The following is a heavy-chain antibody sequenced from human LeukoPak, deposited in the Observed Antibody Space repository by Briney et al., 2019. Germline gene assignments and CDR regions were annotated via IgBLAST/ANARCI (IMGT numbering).Heavy chain of an antibody. D-gene: IGHD2-15*01. CDR2: TDYRSKWNN. V-gene: IGHV6-1*01. CDR1: GDTVSSNIAA. J-gene: IGHJ4*02. Sequence: SQTLTLTCAISGDTVSSNIAAWNWIRQSPSRGLVWLGRTDYRSKWNNDYAVAVKSLISVNPDSSKNQFSLKLNSVTPEHTAVYYYARDLCSGGSCYWRFDYWGQGTLVTVPS. CDR3: ARDLCSGGSCYWRFDY.